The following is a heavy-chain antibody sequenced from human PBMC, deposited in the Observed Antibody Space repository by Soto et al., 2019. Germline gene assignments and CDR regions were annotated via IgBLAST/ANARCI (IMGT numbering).Heavy chain of an antibody. Sequence: QITLKESGPTLVRPAQTLTLTCDFSGFSLSTYHMGVAWIRQPPGKALEWLALICWDDDKRYSPSLKDRLAISKGTSSNQVVLTITNVDPGDTATYFCAHAGDYDLLTFDHWGPGTLVTVSS. D-gene: IGHD4-17*01. CDR2: ICWDDDK. CDR1: GFSLSTYHMG. V-gene: IGHV2-5*02. J-gene: IGHJ4*02. CDR3: AHAGDYDLLTFDH.